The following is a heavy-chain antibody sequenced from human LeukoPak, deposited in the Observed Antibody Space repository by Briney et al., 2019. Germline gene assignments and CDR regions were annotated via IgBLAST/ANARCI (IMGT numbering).Heavy chain of an antibody. D-gene: IGHD3-3*01. CDR3: ARDGITIFGVVIENWFDP. J-gene: IGHJ5*02. V-gene: IGHV1-2*02. CDR2: MKPKNNGI. Sequence: ASVKVSCKASGYTLTDYHMIWVRQAPGQGLEWMAWMKPKNNGIKYAQEFQGRVTVTRDTSISTAYMELSRLRSDDTAVYYCARDGITIFGVVIENWFDPWGQGTLVTVSS. CDR1: GYTLTDYH.